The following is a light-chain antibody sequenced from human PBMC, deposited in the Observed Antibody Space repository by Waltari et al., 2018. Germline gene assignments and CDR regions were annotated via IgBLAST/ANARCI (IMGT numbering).Light chain of an antibody. V-gene: IGKV2-30*02. CDR1: QSLDHSDGNTY. Sequence: EVVLTQSQPSLPVTLGQPAPISCKSSQSLDHSDGNTYLAWYQQRPGQSPKCLIYKVSNRESGVPDRFSGSGSGTDFTLKISRVEAEDVGVYYCMQGTHWPLTFGGGTKVEIK. CDR3: MQGTHWPLT. J-gene: IGKJ4*01. CDR2: KVS.